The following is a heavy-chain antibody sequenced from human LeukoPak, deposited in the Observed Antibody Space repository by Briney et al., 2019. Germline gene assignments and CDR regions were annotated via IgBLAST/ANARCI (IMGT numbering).Heavy chain of an antibody. J-gene: IGHJ3*02. V-gene: IGHV3-23*01. Sequence: GGSLRLSCAASGFTFSSYAMSWVRQAPGKGLEWVSAISGSGGSTYYADSEKGRFTISRDNSKNTLYLQMNSLRAEDTAVYYCAKDHSIFGVVDAFDIWGQGTMVTVSS. D-gene: IGHD3-3*01. CDR3: AKDHSIFGVVDAFDI. CDR2: ISGSGGST. CDR1: GFTFSSYA.